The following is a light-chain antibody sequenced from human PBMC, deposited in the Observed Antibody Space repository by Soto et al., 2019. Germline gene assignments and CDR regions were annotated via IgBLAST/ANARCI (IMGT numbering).Light chain of an antibody. V-gene: IGLV1-44*01. CDR2: NNN. CDR3: AAWDDSLNGVL. CDR1: SSNIGSNT. J-gene: IGLJ2*01. Sequence: QAVVTQPPSASGTPGQRVTISCSGSSSNIGSNTVNWYQQLPGTAPKLLIYNNNQRPSGVPDRFSASKSGTSASLAISGLQSEDEADYYCAAWDDSLNGVLFGGGTKLTVL.